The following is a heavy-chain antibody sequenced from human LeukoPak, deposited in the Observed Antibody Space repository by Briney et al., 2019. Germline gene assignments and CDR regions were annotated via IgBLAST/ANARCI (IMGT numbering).Heavy chain of an antibody. D-gene: IGHD3-10*02. Sequence: PSETLSLTCAVYGGSFSGYYWSWIRQPPGKGLERIGEINHIGSTNYNPSMKSRVSIAVDTSKNQFSLKLSSVTAADTAVYCCARVVFGQTLTHLDYWGQGTLVTVSS. CDR2: INHIGST. V-gene: IGHV4-34*01. CDR3: ARVVFGQTLTHLDY. CDR1: GGSFSGYY. J-gene: IGHJ4*02.